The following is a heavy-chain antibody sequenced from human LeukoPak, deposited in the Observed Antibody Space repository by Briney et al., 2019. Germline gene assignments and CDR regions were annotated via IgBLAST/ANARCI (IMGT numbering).Heavy chain of an antibody. CDR1: GYTFTSYA. Sequence: ASVKVSCKASGYTFTSYAMHWVRQAPGQRLEWMGWINAGNGNTKYSQKFQGRVTITRDTSASTAYMELSSLRSEDTAVYYCARDRRGNITMVRGREVYWVGPLGQGTLVTVSS. D-gene: IGHD3-10*01. CDR3: ARDRRGNITMVRGREVYWVGP. CDR2: INAGNGNT. V-gene: IGHV1-3*01. J-gene: IGHJ5*02.